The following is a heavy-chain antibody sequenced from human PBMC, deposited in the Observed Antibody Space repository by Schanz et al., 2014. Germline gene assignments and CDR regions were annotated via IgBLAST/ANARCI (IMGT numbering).Heavy chain of an antibody. Sequence: QVQLVQSGPEVKKPGASVRVSCKASGYTFSRYDINWVRQATGQGLEWMGWINPNRGNTGYAQKFQGRVNRTSDTSIDTAYMELTSLRSEDTAVYYCARGSYYFDYWGQGTLVTASS. J-gene: IGHJ4*02. CDR3: ARGSYYFDY. V-gene: IGHV1-8*01. CDR1: GYTFSRYD. CDR2: INPNRGNT.